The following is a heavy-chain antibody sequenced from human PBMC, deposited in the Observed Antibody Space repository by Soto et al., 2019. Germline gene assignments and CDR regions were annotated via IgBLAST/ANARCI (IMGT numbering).Heavy chain of an antibody. V-gene: IGHV1-8*01. CDR1: GYTFTSYD. J-gene: IGHJ6*03. CDR3: ARVVVVVPAAMPTGIMDV. Sequence: GASVKVSCKASGYTFTSYDINWVRQATGQGLEWMGWMNPNSGNTGYAQKIQGRVTMTRNTSISTAYMELSSLRSEDTAVYYCARVVVVVPAAMPTGIMDVWGKGTTVTVSS. D-gene: IGHD2-2*01. CDR2: MNPNSGNT.